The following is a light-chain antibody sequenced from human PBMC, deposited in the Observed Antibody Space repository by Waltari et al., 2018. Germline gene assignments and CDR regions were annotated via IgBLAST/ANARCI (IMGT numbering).Light chain of an antibody. Sequence: QSVLAQPPSASGTPGQRITISRSGSNSNIGSNTVNWYQQFPGTAPRLLIYSNNQRPSGVPDRFSASKSGSSAALAIYGLHSEDEADYYCSTWDDRLTGVVFGGGTKVTVL. J-gene: IGLJ2*01. CDR3: STWDDRLTGVV. CDR2: SNN. CDR1: NSNIGSNT. V-gene: IGLV1-44*01.